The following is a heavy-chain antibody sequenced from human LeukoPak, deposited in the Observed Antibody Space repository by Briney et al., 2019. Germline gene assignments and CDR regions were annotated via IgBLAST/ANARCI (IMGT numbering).Heavy chain of an antibody. J-gene: IGHJ4*02. Sequence: GASVKVSCKASGYTFTGYYMHWVRQAPGQGLEGMGWINPNSGGTNYAQKFQGRVTMTRDTSISTAYMELSRLRSDDTAVYYCARGPFTTIFGVVIEFDYWGQGTLVTVSS. V-gene: IGHV1-2*02. CDR2: INPNSGGT. D-gene: IGHD3-3*01. CDR3: ARGPFTTIFGVVIEFDY. CDR1: GYTFTGYY.